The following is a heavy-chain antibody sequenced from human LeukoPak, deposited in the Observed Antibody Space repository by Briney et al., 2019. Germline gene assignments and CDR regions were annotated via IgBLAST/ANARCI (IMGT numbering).Heavy chain of an antibody. D-gene: IGHD3-16*01. J-gene: IGHJ4*02. CDR2: IYYSGST. Sequence: SETLSLTCAVYGGSFSGYYWGWIRLPPGKGLEWIGTIYYSGSTYYSPSLNSRVTISIDTSKNQFSLKLHSVTAADTAVYYCARSQALAAGGNLDYWGQGTLVAVSS. V-gene: IGHV4-34*01. CDR1: GGSFSGYY. CDR3: ARSQALAAGGNLDY.